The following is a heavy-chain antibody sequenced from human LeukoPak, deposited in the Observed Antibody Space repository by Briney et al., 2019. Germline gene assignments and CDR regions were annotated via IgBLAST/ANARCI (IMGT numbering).Heavy chain of an antibody. CDR3: ARGSIAAAGTNYGMDV. J-gene: IGHJ6*04. CDR1: GYTFTGYY. CDR2: INPNSGGT. D-gene: IGHD6-13*01. Sequence: ASVTVSCKASGYTFTGYYMHWVRQAPGQGLEWMGWINPNSGGTNYAQKFQGWVTMTRDTSISTAYMELSRLRSDDTAVYYCARGSIAAAGTNYGMDVWGKGTTVTVSS. V-gene: IGHV1-2*04.